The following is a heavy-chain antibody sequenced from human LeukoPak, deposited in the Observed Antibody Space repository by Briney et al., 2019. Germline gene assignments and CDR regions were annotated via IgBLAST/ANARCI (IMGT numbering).Heavy chain of an antibody. Sequence: GGSLRLSCAASGFTLSSYAMSWVRQAPGKGLEWVSAISDSGNKYHADSVKGRFTISRDSYKNTLFLQINRLKPEDAAVYYCSKAPVTTCRGAYCYPFDYWGQGTRVTVSS. CDR2: ISDSGNK. D-gene: IGHD2-21*01. J-gene: IGHJ4*02. CDR3: SKAPVTTCRGAYCYPFDY. V-gene: IGHV3-23*01. CDR1: GFTLSSYA.